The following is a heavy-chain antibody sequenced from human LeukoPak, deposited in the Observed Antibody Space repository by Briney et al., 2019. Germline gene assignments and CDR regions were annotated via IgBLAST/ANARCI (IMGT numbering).Heavy chain of an antibody. CDR3: ARGGITIFGVVLSYYYYYMDV. Sequence: SVKVSCKASGGTFSSYVISWVRQAPGQGLEWMGGIIPIFGTANYAQKFQGRVTITADKSTSTAYMELSSLRSEDTAVYYCARGGITIFGVVLSYYYYYMDVWGKGTTVTVSS. D-gene: IGHD3-3*01. CDR1: GGTFSSYV. CDR2: IIPIFGTA. J-gene: IGHJ6*03. V-gene: IGHV1-69*06.